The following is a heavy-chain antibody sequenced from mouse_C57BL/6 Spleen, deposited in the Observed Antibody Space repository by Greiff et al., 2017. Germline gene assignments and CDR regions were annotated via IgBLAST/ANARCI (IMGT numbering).Heavy chain of an antibody. CDR3: TRRDWDWYFDY. J-gene: IGHJ2*01. Sequence: QVQLKESGAELVRPGASVTLSCKASGYTFTDYEMHWVKQTPVHGLEWIGAIDPETGGTAYNQKFKGKAILTADKSSSTAYMELRSLTSEDSAVYYCTRRDWDWYFDYWGQGTTLTVSS. CDR1: GYTFTDYE. CDR2: IDPETGGT. V-gene: IGHV1-15*01. D-gene: IGHD4-1*01.